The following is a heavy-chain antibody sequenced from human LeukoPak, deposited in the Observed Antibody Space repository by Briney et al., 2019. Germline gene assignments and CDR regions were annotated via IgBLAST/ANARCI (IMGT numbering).Heavy chain of an antibody. D-gene: IGHD4-11*01. V-gene: IGHV3-74*03. J-gene: IGHJ4*02. Sequence: GGSLRLSCAASEFPFSSYVMHWVRQVPGEGLVWVSRISHDGRSRTYADSVKGRFTISRDNAENTLYLQMNSLRVEDTALYFCARDRDYIFFDYWGQGALVTVSS. CDR3: ARDRDYIFFDY. CDR2: ISHDGRSR. CDR1: EFPFSSYV.